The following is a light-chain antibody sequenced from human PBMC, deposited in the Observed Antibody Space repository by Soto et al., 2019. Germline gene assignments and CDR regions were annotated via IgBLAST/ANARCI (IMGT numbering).Light chain of an antibody. CDR1: QDIRSD. J-gene: IGKJ2*01. CDR2: AAS. V-gene: IGKV1-17*01. Sequence: DIQMTQSPSSLSASVGDRVTITCRASQDIRSDLGWYQWKPGKAPKRLIYAASRLQSGVPSRFRAGGSGTEFILTISSLQPEDSATYYCLQHNDYPNTFGQGTKLEIK. CDR3: LQHNDYPNT.